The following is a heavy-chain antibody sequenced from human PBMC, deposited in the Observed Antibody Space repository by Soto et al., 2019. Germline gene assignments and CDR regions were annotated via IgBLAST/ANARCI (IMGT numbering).Heavy chain of an antibody. Sequence: PSETLSLTCTVSGGSISSYFWSWIRQPPGKGLEWIGYIFYSGSTDSNPSLKSRVTISLDTSKNQFSLKLSSVTAADTAVYYCARVYDFWSGYYWSDPWGQGTLVTVSS. CDR3: ARVYDFWSGYYWSDP. CDR2: IFYSGST. CDR1: GGSISSYF. D-gene: IGHD3-3*01. V-gene: IGHV4-59*01. J-gene: IGHJ5*02.